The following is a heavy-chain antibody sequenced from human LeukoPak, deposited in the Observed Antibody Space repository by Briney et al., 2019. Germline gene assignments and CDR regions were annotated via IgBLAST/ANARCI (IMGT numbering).Heavy chain of an antibody. CDR3: AGVNGTSPEDY. V-gene: IGHV4-38-2*01. CDR1: GFSISRGYY. J-gene: IGHJ4*02. Sequence: PSETPSLTCAGSGFSISRGYYWAWVRQLPGKGLEWVGSIYRSGRTNFNPSLKRRVTMSVDTSKNQFSLNLSSVTAADTAVYYCAGVNGTSPEDYWGQGALVTVSS. D-gene: IGHD2-8*01. CDR2: IYRSGRT.